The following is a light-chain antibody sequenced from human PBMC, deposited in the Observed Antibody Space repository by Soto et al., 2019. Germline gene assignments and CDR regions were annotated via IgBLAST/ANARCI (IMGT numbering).Light chain of an antibody. Sequence: DIQMTQFPSTLSASVGDRVTITCRASQSFSTWLAWYQQKPGKAPKLLIYKASSLERGVPSRFSGSGSGTEFTLTISSLQPDDFATYYCQQYNSYPFTFGPGTKVDIK. J-gene: IGKJ3*01. V-gene: IGKV1-5*03. CDR3: QQYNSYPFT. CDR2: KAS. CDR1: QSFSTW.